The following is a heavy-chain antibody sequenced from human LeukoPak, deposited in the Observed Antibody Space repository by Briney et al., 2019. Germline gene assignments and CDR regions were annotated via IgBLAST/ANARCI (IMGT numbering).Heavy chain of an antibody. CDR2: ISGSGGNT. J-gene: IGHJ3*02. CDR1: GLTFSNYG. CDR3: AREALDSSGYEVSAFDI. V-gene: IGHV3-23*01. Sequence: PGGTLRLSCAASGLTFSNYGMSWVRQAPGKGLEWVSAISGSGGNTYYADSVKGRFTISRDNSKNTLYLQMNSLRAEDTAVYYCAREALDSSGYEVSAFDIWGQGTMVTVSS. D-gene: IGHD3-22*01.